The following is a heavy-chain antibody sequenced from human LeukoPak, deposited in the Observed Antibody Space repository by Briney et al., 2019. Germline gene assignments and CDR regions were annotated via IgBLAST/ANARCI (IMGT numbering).Heavy chain of an antibody. CDR3: ARNTEDY. CDR1: GFTFSDYE. CDR2: ISSSGNTV. J-gene: IGHJ4*02. D-gene: IGHD1-14*01. V-gene: IGHV3-48*03. Sequence: PGGSLRLSCAASGFTFSDYEVNWVRQAPGKGLEWLLYISSSGNTVYYADSVKGRFTISRDNAKNSLYLQMNGLRAEDTAVYYCARNTEDYWGQGTLVTVSS.